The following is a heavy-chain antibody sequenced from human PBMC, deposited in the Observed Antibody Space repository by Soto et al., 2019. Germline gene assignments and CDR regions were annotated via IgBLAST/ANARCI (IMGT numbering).Heavy chain of an antibody. J-gene: IGHJ5*02. V-gene: IGHV3-49*03. CDR2: IRSKAYGGTT. D-gene: IGHD3-10*01. Sequence: GGSLRLSCTASGFTFGDYAMSWFRQAPGKGLEWVGFIRSKAYGGTTEYAASVKGRFTISRDDSKSIAYLQMNSLKTEDTAVYYCTRDWVWRAPHDDITMVRGGFDPWGQGTLVTVSS. CDR1: GFTFGDYA. CDR3: TRDWVWRAPHDDITMVRGGFDP.